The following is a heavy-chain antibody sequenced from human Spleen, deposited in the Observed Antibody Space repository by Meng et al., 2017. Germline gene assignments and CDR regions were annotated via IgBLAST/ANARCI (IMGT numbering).Heavy chain of an antibody. Sequence: QPQLQESGPGLVKPSEALSLPCSVSGGAISTSGYYWGWIRQPPGKGLEWIGSIVHSGTTYYTPSLRRRVTVSIDTSKNQFSLEVTSVTAADTAVYYCVRSSGWVRTGFDPWGQGTLVTVSS. D-gene: IGHD6-19*01. CDR1: GGAISTSGYY. CDR3: VRSSGWVRTGFDP. V-gene: IGHV4-39*01. J-gene: IGHJ5*02. CDR2: IVHSGTT.